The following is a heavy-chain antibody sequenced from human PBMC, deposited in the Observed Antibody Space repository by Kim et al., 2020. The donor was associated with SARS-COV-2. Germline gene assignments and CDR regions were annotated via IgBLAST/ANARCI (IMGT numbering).Heavy chain of an antibody. V-gene: IGHV3-23*01. CDR1: GFTFSSYA. D-gene: IGHD3-10*01. CDR3: ARDLWFGEFL. J-gene: IGHJ4*02. Sequence: GGSLRLSCAASGFTFSSYAMNWVRQAPGKGLEWVSTITGGGGRTDYADSLKGRFTVSRDNSHNTLYLQMNSLRADDTAVYYCARDLWFGEFLWGQGTLVTVSS. CDR2: ITGGGGRT.